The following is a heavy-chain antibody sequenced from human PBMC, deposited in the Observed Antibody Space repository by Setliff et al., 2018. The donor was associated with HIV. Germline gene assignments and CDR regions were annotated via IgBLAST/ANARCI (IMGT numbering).Heavy chain of an antibody. J-gene: IGHJ5*02. V-gene: IGHV1-69*13. D-gene: IGHD3-10*01. Sequence: SVKVSCKASGGTSSNYGISWVRQAPGQGLEWMGGIIPIFGKTNYAQNFQGRVTITADESTSTAYMELNTLRSEDTAIYYCAREGRPYYDSGRNWFDPWGQGTLVTVSS. CDR1: GGTSSNYG. CDR2: IIPIFGKT. CDR3: AREGRPYYDSGRNWFDP.